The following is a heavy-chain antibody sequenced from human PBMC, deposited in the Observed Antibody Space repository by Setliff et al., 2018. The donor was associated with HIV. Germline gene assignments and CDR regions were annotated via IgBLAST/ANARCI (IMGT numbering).Heavy chain of an antibody. CDR3: ATDPGYSSTWYSESFKH. D-gene: IGHD6-13*01. J-gene: IGHJ1*01. Sequence: ASVKVSCKASGYTFTSYYMHWVRQAPGQGLQWMGIINPSGGSTTYARKFQGRVTMTRDTSTTTIFMELSSLRSEDTAVYYCATDPGYSSTWYSESFKHWGQGTVVTVS. CDR2: INPSGGST. V-gene: IGHV1-46*01. CDR1: GYTFTSYY.